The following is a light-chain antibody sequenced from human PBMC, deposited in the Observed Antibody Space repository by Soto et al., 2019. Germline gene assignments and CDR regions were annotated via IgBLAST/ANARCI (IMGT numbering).Light chain of an antibody. CDR2: KAS. CDR1: QSISSW. CDR3: QQYNSYPS. V-gene: IGKV1-5*03. J-gene: IGKJ4*01. Sequence: DIQMTQSPSTLSASVGDRVTITCRASQSISSWLAWYQQKPGKAPKLLIYKASSLESGVPSRFSGSGSGTEFSLTSSSLQPDDFATYYCQQYNSYPSFVGGTKVEIK.